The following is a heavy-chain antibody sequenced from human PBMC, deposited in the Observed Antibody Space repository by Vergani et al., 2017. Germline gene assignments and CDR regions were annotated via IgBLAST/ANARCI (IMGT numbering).Heavy chain of an antibody. Sequence: QVQLVESAGGVVQPGGSLRLSCAASGFPFSNFGLRWIRQAPGKGLEWLAYIGKDGINTRYRDAVKGRFTVPRHSSKDTLYLQMASLGSEDTALYYCAKYLRVCTNGPSDSWGPGTLVIVSS. CDR1: GFPFSNFG. CDR3: AKYLRVCTNGPSDS. D-gene: IGHD2-8*01. CDR2: IGKDGINT. J-gene: IGHJ4*02. V-gene: IGHV3-30*02.